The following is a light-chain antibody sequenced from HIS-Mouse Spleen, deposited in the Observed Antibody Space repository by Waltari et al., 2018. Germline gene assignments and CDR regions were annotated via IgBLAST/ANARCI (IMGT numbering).Light chain of an antibody. Sequence: DIQLTQSPSFLSSSVGDRVTITFRASQGISSYLAWYQQKPGKAPKLLIYAASTLQSGVPSRFSGSGSGTEFTLTISSLQPEDFATYYCQQLNSYQFTFGPGTKVDIK. CDR3: QQLNSYQFT. J-gene: IGKJ3*01. CDR1: QGISSY. CDR2: AAS. V-gene: IGKV1-9*01.